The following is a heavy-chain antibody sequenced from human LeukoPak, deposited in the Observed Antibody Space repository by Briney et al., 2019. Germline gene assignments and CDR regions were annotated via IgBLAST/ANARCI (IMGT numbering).Heavy chain of an antibody. Sequence: LSLTCTVSDGSITNYDWSWVRQPPGKGLEWVAFIRYDGSNKYYADSVKGRFTISRDNSKNSLYLQMNSLRAEDTAVYYCARDLWAGGFDPWGQGTLVTVSS. CDR3: ARDLWAGGFDP. J-gene: IGHJ5*02. D-gene: IGHD3-10*01. CDR1: DGSITNYD. CDR2: IRYDGSNK. V-gene: IGHV3-33*08.